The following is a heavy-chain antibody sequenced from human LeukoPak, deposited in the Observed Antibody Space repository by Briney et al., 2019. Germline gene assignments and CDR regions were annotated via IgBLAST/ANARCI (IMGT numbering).Heavy chain of an antibody. CDR1: GYSFTNYW. CDR3: ARLPYSYGYQGAFEI. Sequence: GESLESSFKGSGYSFTNYWIGWVRQMPGKGLEWMGIIDPGDSKSRYSPSSQGQVTISADKSISTAYLQRSSLKSSDTAMYYCARLPYSYGYQGAFEIWGQETMVTVSS. J-gene: IGHJ3*02. D-gene: IGHD5-18*01. V-gene: IGHV5-51*01. CDR2: IDPGDSKS.